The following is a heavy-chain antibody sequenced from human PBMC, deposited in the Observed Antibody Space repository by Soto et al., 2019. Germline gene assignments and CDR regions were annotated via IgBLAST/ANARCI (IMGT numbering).Heavy chain of an antibody. CDR1: GYTFTGYA. J-gene: IGHJ4*02. V-gene: IGHV1-3*05. CDR2: INAGNGNT. D-gene: IGHD6-19*01. Sequence: QVQLVQSGAEEKKPGASVKVSCKASGYTFTGYAMHWVRQAPGQRLEWMGWINAGNGNTKYSQKFQGRVTITRDTYAITAYMELSSLRSEDTAVYYCARAVAVPADFDFWGQGTLVTVSS. CDR3: ARAVAVPADFDF.